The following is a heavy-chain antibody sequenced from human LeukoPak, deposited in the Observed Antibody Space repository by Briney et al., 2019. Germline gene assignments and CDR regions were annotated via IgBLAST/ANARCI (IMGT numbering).Heavy chain of an antibody. V-gene: IGHV1-2*02. CDR1: GYTFTGYY. D-gene: IGHD3-3*01. CDR2: INPNSGGT. J-gene: IGHJ6*02. CDR3: ARDLSYDFWSGYYHYYYGMDV. Sequence: ASVTVSCKASGYTFTGYYMHWVRQAPGQGLEWMGWINPNSGGTNYAQKFQGRVTMTRDTSISTAYMELSRLRSDDTAVYYCARDLSYDFWSGYYHYYYGMDVWGQGTTVTVSS.